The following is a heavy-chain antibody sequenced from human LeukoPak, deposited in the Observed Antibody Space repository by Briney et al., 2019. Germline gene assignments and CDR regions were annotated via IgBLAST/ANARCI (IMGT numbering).Heavy chain of an antibody. J-gene: IGHJ4*02. CDR3: ARDNYDSSGYYFD. CDR2: ISSSGSTT. Sequence: GGSLRLSCAASGFTFSSYAMSWVRRAPGKGLEWVSYISSSGSTTHYADSVKGRFTISRDNAKKSLYLQMNSLRAEDTAVYYCARDNYDSSGYYFDWGQGTLVTVSS. D-gene: IGHD3-22*01. V-gene: IGHV3-48*04. CDR1: GFTFSSYA.